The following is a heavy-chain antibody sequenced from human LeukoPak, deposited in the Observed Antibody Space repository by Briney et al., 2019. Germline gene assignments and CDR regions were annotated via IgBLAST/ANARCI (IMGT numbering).Heavy chain of an antibody. CDR1: GDSISSGGYY. J-gene: IGHJ4*02. CDR3: ARTYSSGWTPG. CDR2: IYTSGYA. V-gene: IGHV4-61*02. D-gene: IGHD6-19*01. Sequence: PSETLSLTCTVSGDSISSGGYYWAWIRQPAGKGLEWIGRIYTSGYANYNPSLKSRVTMSVDESKNEFSLKLSSVTAADTAVYYCARTYSSGWTPGWGQGTLVTVSS.